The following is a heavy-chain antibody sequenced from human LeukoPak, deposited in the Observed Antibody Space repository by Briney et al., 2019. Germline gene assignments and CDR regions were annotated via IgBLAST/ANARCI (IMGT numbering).Heavy chain of an antibody. Sequence: ASVKVSCKAFGYTFTRYYIHWVRQAPGQGLEWMGAIDCDGGNTKYAQRFQGRVTMTRDTSTSTVYMELSSLRSEDTAVLYCAREFGNTYYFDYWGQGTLVTVSS. CDR1: GYTFTRYY. CDR2: IDCDGGNT. V-gene: IGHV1-46*01. J-gene: IGHJ4*02. D-gene: IGHD4-23*01. CDR3: AREFGNTYYFDY.